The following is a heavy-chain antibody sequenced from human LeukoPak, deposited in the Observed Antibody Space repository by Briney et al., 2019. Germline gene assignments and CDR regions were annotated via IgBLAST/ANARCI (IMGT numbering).Heavy chain of an antibody. CDR1: GFTFSSYS. CDR3: ARDKQAIRRSYDY. J-gene: IGHJ4*02. CDR2: ISSSSSYI. Sequence: GGSLRLSCAASGFTFSSYSMNWVRQAPGKGLEWVSSISSSSSYIYYADSVKGRFTISRDNAKNSLYLQMNSLRAEDTAVYYCARDKQAIRRSYDYWGQGTLVTVSS. D-gene: IGHD2-2*01. V-gene: IGHV3-21*01.